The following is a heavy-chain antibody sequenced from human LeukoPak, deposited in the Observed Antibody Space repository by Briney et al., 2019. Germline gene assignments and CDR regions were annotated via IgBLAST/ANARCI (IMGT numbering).Heavy chain of an antibody. Sequence: ASVKVSCKASGYTFTSYGMSWVRQAPGQGLEWMGWISTYNGNTNYAQKFQGRVTMTTDTSTSTAYMELRSLRSDDTAVDYCAARSGTYPYYFDYWGQGTLVTVSS. J-gene: IGHJ4*01. CDR3: AARSGTYPYYFDY. CDR2: ISTYNGNT. V-gene: IGHV1-18*01. D-gene: IGHD3-10*01. CDR1: GYTFTSYG.